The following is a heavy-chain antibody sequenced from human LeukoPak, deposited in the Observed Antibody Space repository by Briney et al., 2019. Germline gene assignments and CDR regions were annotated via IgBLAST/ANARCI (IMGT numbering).Heavy chain of an antibody. CDR2: ISYDGSNK. J-gene: IGHJ4*02. Sequence: GGSLRLSCAASGFTFSSYGMHWVRQAPGKGLEWVAVISYDGSNKYYADSVKGRFTISRDNSKNTLYLQMNSLRAEDTAVYYCAKDPRPGYSSSWYYPFDYWGQGTLVTVSS. D-gene: IGHD6-13*01. V-gene: IGHV3-30*18. CDR3: AKDPRPGYSSSWYYPFDY. CDR1: GFTFSSYG.